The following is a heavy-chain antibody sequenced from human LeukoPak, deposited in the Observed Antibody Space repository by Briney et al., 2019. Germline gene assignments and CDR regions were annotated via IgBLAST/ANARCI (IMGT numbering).Heavy chain of an antibody. CDR1: GYTFTNYG. D-gene: IGHD2-2*01. V-gene: IGHV1-2*06. J-gene: IGHJ4*02. CDR3: ARDYCSSTSCLFDY. Sequence: ASVKVSCKASGYTFTNYGIIWVRQAPGQGLEWMGRINPNTGGTDYAQKFQGRVTMTRDTSISTAYMDLSRLRSDDTAVYYCARDYCSSTSCLFDYWGQGTLVTVSS. CDR2: INPNTGGT.